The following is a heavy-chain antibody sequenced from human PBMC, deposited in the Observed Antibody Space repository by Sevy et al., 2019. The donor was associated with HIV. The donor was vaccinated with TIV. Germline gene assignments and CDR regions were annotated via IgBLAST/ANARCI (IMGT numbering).Heavy chain of an antibody. Sequence: GGSLRLSCAISGFTVNDKYIIWVRQAPGKGLEWVSVIFSSGSSYYADSAKGRFTISRDNSKNTVDLQMKSVRAADTAVYYCVSLFLSYRSGWSYFDYWGQGTLVTVSS. CDR1: GFTVNDKY. J-gene: IGHJ4*02. CDR3: VSLFLSYRSGWSYFDY. V-gene: IGHV3-66*02. CDR2: IFSSGSS. D-gene: IGHD6-19*01.